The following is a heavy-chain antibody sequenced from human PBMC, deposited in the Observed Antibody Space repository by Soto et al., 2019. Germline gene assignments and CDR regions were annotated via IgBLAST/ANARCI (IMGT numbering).Heavy chain of an antibody. D-gene: IGHD6-19*01. CDR2: IKQDGSVI. CDR3: ARDGWSSGPFDY. CDR1: GFTFSNYW. Sequence: GGSLRLSCAASGFTFSNYWMNWVRQAPGKGLEWLANIKQDGSVIYYADSVKGRFTISRDNTKNSLFLQMNSLRAEDTAVYYCARDGWSSGPFDYWGQGTLVTVSS. V-gene: IGHV3-7*01. J-gene: IGHJ4*02.